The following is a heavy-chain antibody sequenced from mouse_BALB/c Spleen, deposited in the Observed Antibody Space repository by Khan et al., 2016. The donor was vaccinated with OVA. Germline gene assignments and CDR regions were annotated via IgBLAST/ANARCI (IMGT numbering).Heavy chain of an antibody. V-gene: IGHV1-20*02. Sequence: VQLKQSGPELVKPGASVKISCKASGYSFTGYFMNWVMQSHGKSLEWIGRINPHIGETLYNQKFKGKATLTVDESSRTAHMELRSLASEDSAVYYWARKNGSDCDYWGQGTTLTVSS. CDR1: GYSFTGYF. D-gene: IGHD1-1*01. J-gene: IGHJ2*01. CDR3: ARKNGSDCDY. CDR2: INPHIGET.